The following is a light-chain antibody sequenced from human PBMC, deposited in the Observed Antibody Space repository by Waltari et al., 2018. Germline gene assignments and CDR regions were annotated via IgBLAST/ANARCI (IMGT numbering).Light chain of an antibody. J-gene: IGKJ1*01. V-gene: IGKV4-1*01. Sequence: DIVMTQSPDSLAVSLGERATINCKSSPSVLYSSNNRNYLAWYQQKPGQPPKLLIYWASNRESGVPDRISGSGSGTDFTLTISSLQAEEVAVYYCQQYYSTPWTFGQGTKVEIK. CDR3: QQYYSTPWT. CDR2: WAS. CDR1: PSVLYSSNNRNY.